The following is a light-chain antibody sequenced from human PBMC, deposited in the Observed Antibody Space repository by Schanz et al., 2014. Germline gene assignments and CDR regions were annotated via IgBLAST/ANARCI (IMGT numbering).Light chain of an antibody. J-gene: IGKJ1*01. Sequence: EVVMTQSPATLSVSPGERATLSCSSLPLFLLSFSWYQQKPGQAPRLLIYDASNRATGIPARFSGSGSGTDFTLTISSLEPEDFAVYYCQQRSNWPPAVTFGQGTKVEVK. CDR1: PLFLLS. V-gene: IGKV3-11*01. CDR3: QQRSNWPPAVT. CDR2: DAS.